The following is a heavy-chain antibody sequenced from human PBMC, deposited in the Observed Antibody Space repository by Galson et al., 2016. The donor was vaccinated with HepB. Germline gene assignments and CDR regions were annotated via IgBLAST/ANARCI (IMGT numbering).Heavy chain of an antibody. V-gene: IGHV3-30*03. Sequence: SLRLSCAASGFTFNNYGMHWVRQAPGKGLEWVAFVSYDGSTQHYVDSVKGRFTIYRDNSRSTLYLQMNSLMSEDTAVYRCARRKTIFGVVIRDAFDIWGQGTMVTVSS. D-gene: IGHD3-3*01. CDR1: GFTFNNYG. CDR2: VSYDGSTQ. CDR3: ARRKTIFGVVIRDAFDI. J-gene: IGHJ3*02.